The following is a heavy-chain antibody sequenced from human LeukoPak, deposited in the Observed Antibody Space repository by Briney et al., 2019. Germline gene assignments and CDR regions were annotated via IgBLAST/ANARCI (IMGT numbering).Heavy chain of an antibody. J-gene: IGHJ4*02. Sequence: GGSLRLSCAASGFTVSSNCMSWVRQAPGKGLEWVSVIYSGGSTYYADSVKGRFTISRDNSKNTLYLQMNSLRAEDTAVYYCAREGYSSSWYYFDYWGQGTLVAVSS. V-gene: IGHV3-66*01. CDR3: AREGYSSSWYYFDY. CDR2: IYSGGST. D-gene: IGHD6-13*01. CDR1: GFTVSSNC.